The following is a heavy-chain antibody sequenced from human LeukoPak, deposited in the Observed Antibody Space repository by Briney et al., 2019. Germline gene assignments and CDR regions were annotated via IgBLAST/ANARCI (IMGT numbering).Heavy chain of an antibody. J-gene: IGHJ4*02. CDR3: ARDPVLTGDHVGFDY. CDR2: ISSSFSIV. CDR1: GFTFSSYE. D-gene: IGHD7-27*01. V-gene: IGHV3-48*03. Sequence: GGSLRLSCAASGFTFSSYEMNWVRQAPGKGLEWVSFISSSFSIVYYADSVKGRFTISRDNAKNSLYLQMNSLRAEDTAVYYCARDPVLTGDHVGFDYWGQGTLVTVSS.